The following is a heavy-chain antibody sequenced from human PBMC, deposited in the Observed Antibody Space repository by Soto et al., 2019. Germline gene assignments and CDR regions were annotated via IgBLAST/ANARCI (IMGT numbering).Heavy chain of an antibody. CDR1: GFTFSSYA. CDR2: ISGSGGST. J-gene: IGHJ4*02. CDR3: AKDGSNSTTLITIFGVVIIGPAGY. V-gene: IGHV3-23*01. D-gene: IGHD3-3*01. Sequence: GGSLRLSCAASGFTFSSYAMSWVRQAPGKGLEWVSAISGSGGSTYYADSVKGRFTISRDNSKNTLYLQMNSLRAEDTAVYYCAKDGSNSTTLITIFGVVIIGPAGYWGQGNLVTVSS.